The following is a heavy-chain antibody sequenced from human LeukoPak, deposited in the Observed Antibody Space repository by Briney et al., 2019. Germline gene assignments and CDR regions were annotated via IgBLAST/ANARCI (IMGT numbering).Heavy chain of an antibody. CDR2: IYPGYSDT. D-gene: IGHD2-2*01. CDR1: GYSFTTYL. J-gene: IGHJ5*02. Sequence: GEPLKISCKASGYSFTTYLIGWVRQLPGKGLEWMGIIYPGYSDTKYSPSFQGQVTISADKSISTAYLQWSSLKASDTAMYYCARHGGGYCRTTSCYLFDPWGQGTLVTVSS. V-gene: IGHV5-51*01. CDR3: ARHGGGYCRTTSCYLFDP.